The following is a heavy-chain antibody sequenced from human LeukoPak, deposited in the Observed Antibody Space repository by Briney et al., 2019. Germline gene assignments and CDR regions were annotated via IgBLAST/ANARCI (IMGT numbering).Heavy chain of an antibody. D-gene: IGHD4/OR15-4a*01. J-gene: IGHJ6*02. Sequence: SETLSLTCAVYGGSFSGYCRSWIRQPPGKGLEWIGEINHSGSTNYNPSLKSRVTISVDTSKNQFSLKLSSVTAADTAVYYCARGRLSTATYYYYYYYGMDVWGQGTTVTVSS. V-gene: IGHV4-34*01. CDR1: GGSFSGYC. CDR2: INHSGST. CDR3: ARGRLSTATYYYYYYYGMDV.